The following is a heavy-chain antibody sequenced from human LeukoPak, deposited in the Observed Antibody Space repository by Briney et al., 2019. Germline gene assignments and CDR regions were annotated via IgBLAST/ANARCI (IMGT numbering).Heavy chain of an antibody. CDR3: ASELTAGY. J-gene: IGHJ4*02. CDR2: IKSDGSST. Sequence: PGGSLRLSCAASGFTFSSYWMYWVRQPPGKGLVWVSRIKSDGSSTNYADSVKGRFTISRDNAKNTLYLQMNSLRVEDTAVYYCASELTAGYWGQGTLVTVSS. V-gene: IGHV3-74*01. CDR1: GFTFSSYW. D-gene: IGHD6-13*01.